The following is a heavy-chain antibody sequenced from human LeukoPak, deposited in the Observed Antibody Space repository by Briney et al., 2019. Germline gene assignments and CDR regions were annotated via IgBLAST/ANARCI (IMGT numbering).Heavy chain of an antibody. J-gene: IGHJ4*02. V-gene: IGHV4-38-2*02. CDR2: IYHRGST. CDR3: AKVAKYYYGSETYYFFEH. Sequence: PSETLSLTCTVSGYSISSGYYWGWIRQPPGKGLEWIGSIYHRGSTYCNPSLKSRVTISVDTSKNQFSLKLSSVTAADTAVYYCAKVAKYYYGSETYYFFEHWGQGTPVTASS. D-gene: IGHD3-10*01. CDR1: GYSISSGYY.